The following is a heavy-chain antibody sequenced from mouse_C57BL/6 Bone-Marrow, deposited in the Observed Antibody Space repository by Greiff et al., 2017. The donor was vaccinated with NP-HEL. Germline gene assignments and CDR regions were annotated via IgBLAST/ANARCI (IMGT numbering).Heavy chain of an antibody. D-gene: IGHD1-1*01. CDR2: SRHKANDYKT. J-gene: IGHJ1*01. CDR1: GFTFSDFY. Sequence: EVKLVESGGGLVQPGGSLRLSCATSGFTFSDFYMEWVRQPPGKRLEWIAASRHKANDYKTEYSASVKGRFIVSRDTSQSILYPQMNALRAEDTAIYYCARDYYGSSYWYFDVWGAGTTVTVSS. V-gene: IGHV7-1*02. CDR3: ARDYYGSSYWYFDV.